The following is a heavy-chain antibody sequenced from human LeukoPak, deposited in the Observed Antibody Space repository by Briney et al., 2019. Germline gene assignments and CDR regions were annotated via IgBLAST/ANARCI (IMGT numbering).Heavy chain of an antibody. Sequence: SETLSLTCTVSGGSISSSSYYWSWIRQPPGKGLEWIGEINHSGSTNYNPSLKSRVTISVDTSKNQFSLKLSSVTAADTAVYYCARGRRNIVVVPASFDYWGQGTLVTVSS. J-gene: IGHJ4*02. CDR1: GGSISSSSYY. CDR3: ARGRRNIVVVPASFDY. V-gene: IGHV4-39*07. D-gene: IGHD2-2*01. CDR2: INHSGST.